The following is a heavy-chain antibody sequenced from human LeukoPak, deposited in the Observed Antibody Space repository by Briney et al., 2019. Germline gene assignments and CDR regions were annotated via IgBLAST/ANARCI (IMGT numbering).Heavy chain of an antibody. D-gene: IGHD1-26*01. J-gene: IGHJ4*02. Sequence: GESLKISCKGSGYSFTSYWIGWVRPMPGKGLEWMGIIYPGDSDTRYSPSFQGQVTISADKSISTAYLQWSSLKASDTAMYYCARLIRRGWGGATFDYWGQGTLVTVSS. CDR3: ARLIRRGWGGATFDY. V-gene: IGHV5-51*01. CDR1: GYSFTSYW. CDR2: IYPGDSDT.